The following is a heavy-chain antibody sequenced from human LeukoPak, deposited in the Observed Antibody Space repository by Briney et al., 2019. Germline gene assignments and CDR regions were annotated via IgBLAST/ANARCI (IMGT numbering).Heavy chain of an antibody. J-gene: IGHJ4*02. Sequence: PSETLSLTCTVSGGSISSGDYYWSWIRQPQGKGLEWIGYIYYSGSTYYNPSLKSRVTISVDTSKNQFSLKLSSVTAADTAVYYCAREDPSSTSLDYWGQGTLVTVSS. CDR1: GGSISSGDYY. CDR3: AREDPSSTSLDY. CDR2: IYYSGST. V-gene: IGHV4-30-4*01. D-gene: IGHD2-2*01.